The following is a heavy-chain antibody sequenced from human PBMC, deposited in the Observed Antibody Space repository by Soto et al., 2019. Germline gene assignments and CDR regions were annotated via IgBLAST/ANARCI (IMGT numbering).Heavy chain of an antibody. V-gene: IGHV3-64*01. CDR2: ISNNGAHT. D-gene: IGHD6-13*01. Sequence: EAQLVESGGGLVQPGGSLRLSCGASGVTFSHYELHWVRQAPGKGLEYVSGISNNGAHTDYAKSVKGRFTISRDNSENTLYLQMGSLRAEDLARYYCARRGYGSRWPNVYMDVWGKGTTGTVSS. CDR1: GVTFSHYE. J-gene: IGHJ6*03. CDR3: ARRGYGSRWPNVYMDV.